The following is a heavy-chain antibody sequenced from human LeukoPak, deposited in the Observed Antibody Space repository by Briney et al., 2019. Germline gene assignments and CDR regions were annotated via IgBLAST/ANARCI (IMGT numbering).Heavy chain of an antibody. CDR1: GFTFSSYS. CDR2: TSSSGSFI. J-gene: IGHJ5*02. D-gene: IGHD2-2*01. CDR3: ARVVTAAWDWFDP. Sequence: GGSLRLSCAATGFTFSSYSMNWVRQAPGKGLEWVSSTSSSGSFIYYADSVKGRLTTSRDNAKNSLYLQMNSLRADDTAVYYCARVVTAAWDWFDPWGQGTLVTVSS. V-gene: IGHV3-21*01.